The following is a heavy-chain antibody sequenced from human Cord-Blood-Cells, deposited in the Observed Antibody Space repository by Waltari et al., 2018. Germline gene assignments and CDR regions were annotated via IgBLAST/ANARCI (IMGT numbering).Heavy chain of an antibody. D-gene: IGHD3-10*01. CDR2: IYYSGRP. CDR1: GGSISSSSYY. J-gene: IGHJ4*02. V-gene: IGHV4-39*01. Sequence: QLQLQESGPGLVKPSETLSLTCTVSGGSISSSSYYWGWIRQPPGKGLEWIGSIYYSGRPYYNPSLKSRVTISVDTSKNQFSLKLSSVTAADTAVYYCARQASDGDFDYWGQGTLVTVSS. CDR3: ARQASDGDFDY.